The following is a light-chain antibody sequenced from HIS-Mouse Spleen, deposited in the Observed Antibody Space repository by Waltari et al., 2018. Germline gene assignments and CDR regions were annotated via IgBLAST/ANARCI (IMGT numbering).Light chain of an antibody. CDR3: AAWDDSLSGPV. J-gene: IGLJ3*02. V-gene: IGLV1-47*01. Sequence: QSVLTQPPSASGTPGQRVTISCSGSSSNIGSNYVYSYQQPPGTAPKPLIYRNNQRPSGVPDRFSGSKSGTSASLAISGLRSEDEADYYCAAWDDSLSGPVFGGGTKLTVL. CDR1: SSNIGSNY. CDR2: RNN.